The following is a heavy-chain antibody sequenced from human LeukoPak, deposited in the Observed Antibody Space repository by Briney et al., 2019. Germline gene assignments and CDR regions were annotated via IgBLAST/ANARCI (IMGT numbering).Heavy chain of an antibody. D-gene: IGHD3-10*01. CDR1: GFTFSSYG. Sequence: GRSLRLSCAASGFTFSSYGMHWVRQAPGKGLEWVAVISYDGSNKYYADSVKGRFTISRDNSKNTLYLQMNSLRAEDTAVYYCAAYYYGSGSSPLGPWGQGTLVTVSS. V-gene: IGHV3-30*03. CDR2: ISYDGSNK. J-gene: IGHJ5*02. CDR3: AAYYYGSGSSPLGP.